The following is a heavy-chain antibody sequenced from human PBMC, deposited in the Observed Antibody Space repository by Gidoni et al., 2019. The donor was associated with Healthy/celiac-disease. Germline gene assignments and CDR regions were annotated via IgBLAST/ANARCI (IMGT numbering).Heavy chain of an antibody. CDR2: IYYSGST. D-gene: IGHD6-13*01. CDR3: ARIPGIAAAGTGGAFDI. V-gene: IGHV4-39*01. CDR1: GGSIGSSSYY. J-gene: IGHJ3*02. Sequence: QLQLQESGPGLVKPSETLSLTCTVSGGSIGSSSYYWGWIRQPPGKGLEWIGSIYYSGSTYYNPSLKSRVTISVDTSKNQFSLKLSSVTAADTAVYYCARIPGIAAAGTGGAFDIWGQGTMVTVSS.